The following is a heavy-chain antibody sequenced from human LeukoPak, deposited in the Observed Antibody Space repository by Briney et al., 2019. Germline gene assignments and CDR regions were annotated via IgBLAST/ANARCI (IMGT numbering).Heavy chain of an antibody. J-gene: IGHJ6*03. Sequence: SETLSLTCTVSGGSISSSSYYWGWIRQPPGKGLEWIGSIYYSGSTNYNPSLKSRVTISVDTSKNQFSLKLSSVTAADTAVYYCARAPHYDFWSGYYSRYYYYYMDVWGKGTTVTVSS. CDR2: IYYSGST. D-gene: IGHD3-3*01. CDR1: GGSISSSSYY. CDR3: ARAPHYDFWSGYYSRYYYYYMDV. V-gene: IGHV4-39*07.